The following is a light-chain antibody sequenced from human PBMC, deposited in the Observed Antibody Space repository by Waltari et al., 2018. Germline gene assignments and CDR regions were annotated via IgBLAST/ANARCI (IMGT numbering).Light chain of an antibody. CDR3: AAWDDSLNGLS. CDR2: NDN. J-gene: IGLJ1*01. CDR1: GSNIGINT. V-gene: IGLV1-44*01. Sequence: QSVLTQPPSASGTPGKRVTISCSGSGSNIGINTVTWYQQLPGTAPTLLIYNDNQRPSVVPDRFSGSKSGSSASLAISGLQSDDEANYYCAAWDDSLNGLSFGTGTRVTVL.